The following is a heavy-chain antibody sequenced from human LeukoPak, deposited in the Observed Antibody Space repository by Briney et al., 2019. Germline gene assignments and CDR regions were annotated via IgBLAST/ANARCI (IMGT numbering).Heavy chain of an antibody. Sequence: SETLSLTCTVSGGSISSSSYYWGWIRQPPGKGLEGFGSIYYSGTTSYTPSLKSRVAISVDTSTNQSSLNLTSVTAADPAVYYCAAYSYYSYYYIAVWGKGTTVTVSS. J-gene: IGHJ6*03. CDR3: AAYSYYSYYYIAV. D-gene: IGHD3-16*01. CDR2: IYYSGTT. CDR1: GGSISSSSYY. V-gene: IGHV4-39*01.